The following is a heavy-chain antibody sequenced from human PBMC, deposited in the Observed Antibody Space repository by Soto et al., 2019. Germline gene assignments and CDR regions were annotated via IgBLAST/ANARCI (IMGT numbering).Heavy chain of an antibody. V-gene: IGHV4-39*01. CDR3: ARNYGSGSYYNVDAFDI. J-gene: IGHJ3*02. CDR2: IYYSGST. CDR1: GGSISSSSYY. Sequence: SETLSLTCTVSGGSISSSSYYWGWIRQPPGKGLEWIGSIYYSGSTYYNPSLKSRVTISVDTSKNQFSLKLSSVTAADTAVYYCARNYGSGSYYNVDAFDIWGQGTMVTVSS. D-gene: IGHD3-10*01.